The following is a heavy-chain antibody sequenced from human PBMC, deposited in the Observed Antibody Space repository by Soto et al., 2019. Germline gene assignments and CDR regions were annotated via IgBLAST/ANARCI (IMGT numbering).Heavy chain of an antibody. V-gene: IGHV4-4*07. CDR3: ASSGYYSGWFDP. Sequence: ASETLSLTCTVSGGSIGSYYWSWIRQPAGNGLEWIGRIYTSGSTNYNPSLKSRVTMSVDTSKNQFSLKLISVTSADTAVYYCASSGYYSGWFDPWGQGTLVTVSS. CDR1: GGSIGSYY. CDR2: IYTSGST. D-gene: IGHD3-22*01. J-gene: IGHJ5*02.